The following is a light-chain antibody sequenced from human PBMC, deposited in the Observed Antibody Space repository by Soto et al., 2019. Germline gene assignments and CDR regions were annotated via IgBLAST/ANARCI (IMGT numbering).Light chain of an antibody. J-gene: IGKJ1*01. V-gene: IGKV1-5*01. CDR3: QQYNSYSRT. CDR1: QTISSW. CDR2: DAS. Sequence: DIQVTQSPSSVSASVGDRVTITCRASQTISSWLAWYQQKPGKAPKLLIFDASTLESGVPSRFSGGGSGTEFTLTISSLQPDDFATYYCQQYNSYSRTFGQGTKVDIK.